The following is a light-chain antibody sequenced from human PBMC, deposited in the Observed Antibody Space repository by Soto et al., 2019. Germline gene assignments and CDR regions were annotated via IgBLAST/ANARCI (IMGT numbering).Light chain of an antibody. CDR3: QQRSNRPLT. CDR2: DTS. V-gene: IGKV3-11*01. J-gene: IGKJ5*01. Sequence: VLTQSPGTLSVSPGDIATLPCRASQNIGNKVGWYQQKPGQAPRLLIYDTSIRASGIPARFSGSGSGTDFTLTISSLDPEDFAVYYCQQRSNRPLTFGQGTRLEIK. CDR1: QNIGNK.